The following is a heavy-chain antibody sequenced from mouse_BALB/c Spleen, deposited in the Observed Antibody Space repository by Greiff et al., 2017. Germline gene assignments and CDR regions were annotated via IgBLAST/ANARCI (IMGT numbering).Heavy chain of an antibody. V-gene: IGHV3-8*02. CDR2: ISYSGST. CDR3: ARLHYYGYGFAY. D-gene: IGHD1-2*01. Sequence: EVQLQQSGPSLVKPSQTLSLTCSVTGDSITSGYWNWIRKFPGNKLEYMGYISYSGSTYYNPSLKSRISITRDTSKNQYYLQLNSVTTEDTATYYCARLHYYGYGFAYWGQGTLVTVSA. CDR1: GDSITSGY. J-gene: IGHJ3*01.